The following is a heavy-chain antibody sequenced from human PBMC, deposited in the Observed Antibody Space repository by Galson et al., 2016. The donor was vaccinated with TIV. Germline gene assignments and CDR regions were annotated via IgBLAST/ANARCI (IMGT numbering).Heavy chain of an antibody. V-gene: IGHV4-39*02. J-gene: IGHJ5*02. CDR3: ASHISIPALKRHHYFDP. D-gene: IGHD2-2*02. CDR1: GGSINRSGFY. Sequence: SETLSLTCTVSGGSINRSGFYWAWIRQSPGKVLEWIGSIYDTGTTSYSPSFRSRVTMSVDTSKNSFSLRLTSVTAADTATYFCASHISIPALKRHHYFDPWGQGTLVTVSS. CDR2: IYDTGTT.